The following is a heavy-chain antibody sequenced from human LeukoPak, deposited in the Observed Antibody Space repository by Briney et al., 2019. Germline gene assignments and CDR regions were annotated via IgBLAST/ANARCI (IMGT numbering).Heavy chain of an antibody. Sequence: PGGSLRLSCAASGFTFSSYAMSWVRQAPGKGLEWVSAISGSGGSTYYADSVKGRFTISRDNAKNSLYLQMNSLRAEDTAVYYCAREDTNYDILTGHDAFDIWGQGTMVTVSS. CDR2: ISGSGGST. J-gene: IGHJ3*02. CDR3: AREDTNYDILTGHDAFDI. CDR1: GFTFSSYA. V-gene: IGHV3-23*01. D-gene: IGHD3-9*01.